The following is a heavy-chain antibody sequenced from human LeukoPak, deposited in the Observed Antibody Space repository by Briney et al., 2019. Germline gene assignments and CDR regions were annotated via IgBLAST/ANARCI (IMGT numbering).Heavy chain of an antibody. J-gene: IGHJ4*02. CDR3: AVSFLSAYYDVWSAYSSGPFDY. D-gene: IGHD3-3*01. CDR1: GYSISSGYY. CDR2: IYHSGST. Sequence: SETLSLTCTVCGYSISSGYYWGWIRQPPGKGLDWIGSIYHSGSTYYNPSLKSRVTISVATSKNQFSLKLSSVTAADTAVYYCAVSFLSAYYDVWSAYSSGPFDYWGQGTLVTVSS. V-gene: IGHV4-38-2*02.